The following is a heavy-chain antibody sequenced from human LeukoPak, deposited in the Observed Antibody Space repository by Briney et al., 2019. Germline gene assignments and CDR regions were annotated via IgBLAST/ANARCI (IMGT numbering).Heavy chain of an antibody. CDR1: GGSISGYY. J-gene: IGHJ2*01. V-gene: IGHV4-4*07. Sequence: SETLSLTCTISGGSISGYYWSWLRQPAGKGLEWIGRIYISGRTTYNPSLESRVTMSVDTSKNRFSLNLRSVTAAGTAVYYCGRGDFGDSDVFRLWGRGTLVSVSS. CDR3: GRGDFGDSDVFRL. CDR2: IYISGRT. D-gene: IGHD4-17*01.